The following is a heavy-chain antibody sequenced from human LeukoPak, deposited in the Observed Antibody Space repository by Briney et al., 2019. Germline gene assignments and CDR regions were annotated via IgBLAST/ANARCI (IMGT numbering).Heavy chain of an antibody. D-gene: IGHD1-1*01. CDR1: GDSITGYY. Sequence: PSETLSLTCSVSGDSITGYYWGWIRQPPGKGLEWIGSIYYTGNTYYNSSLKSRVTISADTSKNQFSLRLTSVTAADTAIYYCARGRRNLDYWGQGTLVTVSS. J-gene: IGHJ4*02. CDR3: ARGRRNLDY. CDR2: IYYTGNT. V-gene: IGHV4-39*07.